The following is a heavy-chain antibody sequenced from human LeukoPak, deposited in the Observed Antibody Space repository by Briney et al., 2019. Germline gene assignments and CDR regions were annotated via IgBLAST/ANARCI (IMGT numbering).Heavy chain of an antibody. J-gene: IGHJ4*02. CDR1: GFTFSSYG. V-gene: IGHV3-30*18. CDR2: ISYDGSNK. Sequence: GGSLRLSCAASGFTFSSYGMHWVRQAPGKGLEWVAVISYDGSNKYYADSVKGRFTISRDNSKNTLYLQMNSLRPEDTAVYYCAKSSGSGSDYKPIDYWGQGTLVTVSS. CDR3: AKSSGSGSDYKPIDY. D-gene: IGHD3-10*01.